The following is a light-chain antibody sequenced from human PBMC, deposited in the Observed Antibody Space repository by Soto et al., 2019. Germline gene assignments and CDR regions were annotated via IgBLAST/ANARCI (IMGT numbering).Light chain of an antibody. V-gene: IGLV2-14*01. CDR2: EVT. CDR3: SSDWLSDGSIETSATVV. Sequence: QSALTQPASVSGSPGQSITISCTGTSSDVGGYNYVSWYQQQPGKAPKLLIYEVTNRPSRVSNRFSGSKSGNTASLTISVLQAEDEAEYYFSSDWLSDGSIETSATVVFGGVAKLPVL. CDR1: SSDVGGYNY. J-gene: IGLJ2*01.